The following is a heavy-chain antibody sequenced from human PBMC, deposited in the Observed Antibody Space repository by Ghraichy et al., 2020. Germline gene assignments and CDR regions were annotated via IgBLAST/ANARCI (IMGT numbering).Heavy chain of an antibody. Sequence: GGSLRLSCAASGFSFSNYIMNWVRQAPGKGLEWVSHISSSSRTISYADSVKGRLTVSRDNAKNSLFLQMNSLRDEDTAVYYCARASRVVRFYYYDALDVWGQGTTVTVSS. J-gene: IGHJ6*02. D-gene: IGHD4-23*01. CDR2: ISSSSRTI. CDR3: ARASRVVRFYYYDALDV. CDR1: GFSFSNYI. V-gene: IGHV3-48*02.